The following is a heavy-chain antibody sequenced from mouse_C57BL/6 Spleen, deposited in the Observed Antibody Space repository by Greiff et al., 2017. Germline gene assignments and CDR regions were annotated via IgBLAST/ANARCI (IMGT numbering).Heavy chain of an antibody. CDR3: ARGGDYYAMDY. CDR2: IYPGSGST. Sequence: QVQLQQPGAELVKPGASVKLSCKASGYTFTSYWITWVKQRPGQGLEWIGDIYPGSGSTNYNEKFKSKATLTVDTSSSTAYMQLSSLTSEDSAVYYCARGGDYYAMDYWGQGTSVTVSS. CDR1: GYTFTSYW. J-gene: IGHJ4*01. V-gene: IGHV1-55*01.